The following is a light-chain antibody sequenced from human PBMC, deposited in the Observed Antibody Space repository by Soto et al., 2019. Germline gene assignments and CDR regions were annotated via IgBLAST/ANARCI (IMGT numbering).Light chain of an antibody. CDR3: QQYNDWPPLYT. Sequence: VMTQSPATLSVSPGDRATLSCRASQSVTSNLAWYQQKPGQAPRLLIYGASTRATGIPARFSGSGSGTEFTLTISSLPSEDFAVYYCQQYNDWPPLYTFGQGTKLEIK. J-gene: IGKJ2*01. V-gene: IGKV3-15*01. CDR1: QSVTSN. CDR2: GAS.